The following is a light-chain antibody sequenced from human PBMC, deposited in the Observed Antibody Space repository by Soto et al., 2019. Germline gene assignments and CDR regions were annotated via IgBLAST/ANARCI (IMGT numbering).Light chain of an antibody. V-gene: IGKV3-15*01. CDR2: GAS. Sequence: EIVMTQSPATLSVSPGERATLSCRASQSVSSNLDWYQQKPGQAPRLLIYGASTRATGIPARFSGSGSGTEFTVTISSLHFEDFAVYYCQQYNYLRTFGGGTGVQLK. J-gene: IGKJ4*01. CDR3: QQYNYLRT. CDR1: QSVSSN.